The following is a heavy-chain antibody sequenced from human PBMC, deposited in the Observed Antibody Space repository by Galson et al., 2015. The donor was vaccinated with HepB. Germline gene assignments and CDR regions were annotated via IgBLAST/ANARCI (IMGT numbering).Heavy chain of an antibody. CDR2: IWYDGSNK. D-gene: IGHD2-2*02. Sequence: SLRLSCAASGFTFSSYGMHWVRQAPGKGLEWVAVIWYDGSNKYYADSVKGRFTISRDNSKNTLYLQMNSLRAEDTAVYYCARDTDPPYLLDYWGQGTLVTVSS. J-gene: IGHJ4*02. V-gene: IGHV3-33*01. CDR1: GFTFSSYG. CDR3: ARDTDPPYLLDY.